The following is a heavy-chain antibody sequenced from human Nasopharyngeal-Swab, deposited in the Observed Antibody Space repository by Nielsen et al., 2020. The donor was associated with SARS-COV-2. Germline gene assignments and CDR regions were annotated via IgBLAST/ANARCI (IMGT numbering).Heavy chain of an antibody. CDR2: ISSSSSYT. CDR3: ARGGGSSGWYGAYYYYGMDV. V-gene: IGHV3-11*06. D-gene: IGHD6-19*01. J-gene: IGHJ6*02. CDR1: GFTFSDYY. Sequence: GESLKISCAASGFTFSDYYMSWIRQAPGKGLEWVSYISSSSSYTNYPDSVKGRFTISRDNAKNSPYLQMNSLRAEDTAVYYCARGGGSSGWYGAYYYYGMDVWGQGTTVTVSS.